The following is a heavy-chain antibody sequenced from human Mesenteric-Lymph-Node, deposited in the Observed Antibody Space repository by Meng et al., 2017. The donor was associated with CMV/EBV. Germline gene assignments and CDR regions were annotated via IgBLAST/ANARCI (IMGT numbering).Heavy chain of an antibody. CDR3: ARVGYSSSP. D-gene: IGHD6-13*01. J-gene: IGHJ5*02. CDR2: INHSGST. Sequence: GSLRLSCSASGFRFSDYTMSWVRQAPGKGLEWIGEINHSGSTNYNPSLKSRVTISVDTSKNQFSLKLSSVTAADTAVYYCARVGYSSSPWGQGTLVTVSS. CDR1: GFRFSDYT. V-gene: IGHV4-34*01.